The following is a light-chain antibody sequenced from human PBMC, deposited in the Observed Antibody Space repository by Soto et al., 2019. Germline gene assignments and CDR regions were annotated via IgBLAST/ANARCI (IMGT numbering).Light chain of an antibody. J-gene: IGKJ2*01. CDR3: QQYNTYSRT. Sequence: DIQMTQSPSSLSASVGDRVTITCRASQSISSYLNWYQQKPGKAPKLLVYDASTLQSGVASRFSGSGSGTEFTLTISSLQPDDFATYYCQQYNTYSRTFGQGTK. CDR2: DAS. V-gene: IGKV1-5*01. CDR1: QSISSY.